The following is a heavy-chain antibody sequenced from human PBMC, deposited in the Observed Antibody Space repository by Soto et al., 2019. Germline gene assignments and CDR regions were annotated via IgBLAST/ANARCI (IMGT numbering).Heavy chain of an antibody. V-gene: IGHV3-23*01. Sequence: EVQLLESGGGLVQPGGSLRLSCAASGFTFSSHVMNWVRQAPGKGLEWVAAISGGGGTTYYGDSVEGRFTMSRDNSKNTRYLQMNSLGDDDTAVYYCARGPRAPPPHDYGMDVWGQGTTVTVSS. CDR2: ISGGGGTT. J-gene: IGHJ6*02. CDR1: GFTFSSHV. CDR3: ARGPRAPPPHDYGMDV.